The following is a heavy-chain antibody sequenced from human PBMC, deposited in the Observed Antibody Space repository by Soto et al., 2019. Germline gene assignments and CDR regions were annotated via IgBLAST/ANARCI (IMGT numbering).Heavy chain of an antibody. CDR3: ARGAPNQNWFDP. J-gene: IGHJ5*02. CDR1: GGTFSSYT. CDR2: IIPILGIA. Sequence: QVQLVQSGAEVKKPGSSVKVSCKASGGTFSSYTISWVRQAPGQGLEWMGRIIPILGIANYAQKFQGRVTITADKSTSTAYMELSSLRSEDTAVYYCARGAPNQNWFDPWGQGTLVTVS. V-gene: IGHV1-69*02.